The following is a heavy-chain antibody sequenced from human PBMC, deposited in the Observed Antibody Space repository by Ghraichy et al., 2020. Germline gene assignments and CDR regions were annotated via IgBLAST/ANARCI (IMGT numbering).Heavy chain of an antibody. V-gene: IGHV3-23*01. CDR3: AKVGGSYAEYYFDY. J-gene: IGHJ4*02. CDR2: ISGSGGST. Sequence: VSAISGSGGSTYYADSVKGRFTISRDNSKNTLYLQMNSLRAEDTAVYYCAKVGGSYAEYYFDYWGQGILFIVSS. D-gene: IGHD3-16*01.